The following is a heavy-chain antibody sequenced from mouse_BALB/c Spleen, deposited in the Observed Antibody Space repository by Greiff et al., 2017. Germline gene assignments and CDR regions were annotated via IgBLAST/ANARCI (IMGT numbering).Heavy chain of an antibody. J-gene: IGHJ4*01. Sequence: QVQLQQSGAELVKPGASVKMSCKASGYTFTSYWMHWVKQRPGQGLEWIGVIDPSDSYTSYNQKFKGKATLTVDTSSSTAYMQLSSLTSEDSAVYYCTRSGTTVVALYAMDYWGQGTSVTVSS. V-gene: IGHV1S127*01. D-gene: IGHD1-1*01. CDR2: IDPSDSYT. CDR1: GYTFTSYW. CDR3: TRSGTTVVALYAMDY.